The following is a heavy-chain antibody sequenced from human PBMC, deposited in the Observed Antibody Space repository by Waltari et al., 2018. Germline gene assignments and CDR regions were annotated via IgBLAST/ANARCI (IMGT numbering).Heavy chain of an antibody. D-gene: IGHD2-2*01. CDR2: IWSDGSSI. V-gene: IGHV3-33*01. J-gene: IGHJ4*02. CDR3: VRGRGSSDY. Sequence: QVQLVESGGGVVQPGRSLRLSCAASGFSFSTYGMHWFRQGPGMGLGWVAMIWSDGSSIHYAGFVKGRFTISRDNTRNTLYLQMNSLRVEDTAMYYCVRGRGSSDYWGQGTLVSVSS. CDR1: GFSFSTYG.